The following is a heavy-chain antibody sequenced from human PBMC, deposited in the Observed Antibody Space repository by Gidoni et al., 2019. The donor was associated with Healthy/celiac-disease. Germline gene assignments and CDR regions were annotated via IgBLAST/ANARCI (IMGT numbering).Heavy chain of an antibody. V-gene: IGHV1-2*06. D-gene: IGHD6-19*01. CDR3: ARHIAVAATGENNFDY. J-gene: IGHJ4*02. CDR1: GYTFTGYY. Sequence: QVQLVQSGAEVKKPGASVKVSCKASGYTFTGYYMRWVRQAPGKGLEWMGRINPNSGGTNYAQKFQGRVTMTRDTSISTAYMELSRLRSDDTAVYYCARHIAVAATGENNFDYWGQGTLVTVSS. CDR2: INPNSGGT.